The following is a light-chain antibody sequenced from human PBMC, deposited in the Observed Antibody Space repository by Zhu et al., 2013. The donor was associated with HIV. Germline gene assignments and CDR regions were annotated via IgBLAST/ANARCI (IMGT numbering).Light chain of an antibody. CDR1: QSVRGDF. Sequence: DIVLTQSPGTLSLSPGERATLSCRASQSVRGDFLAWYQQKPGQAPRVVIYGASSRATGIPDRFSGSGSGTDFTLSITRLEPEDFAVYYCQQYGKSPLTFGGGTTVEIK. V-gene: IGKV3-20*01. CDR2: GAS. CDR3: QQYGKSPLT. J-gene: IGKJ4*01.